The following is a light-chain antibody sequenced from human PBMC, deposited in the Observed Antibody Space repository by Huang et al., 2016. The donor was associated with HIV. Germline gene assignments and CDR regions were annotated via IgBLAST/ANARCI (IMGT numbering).Light chain of an antibody. Sequence: DIQMTQSPSSLSASVGDRVTITCRASQSISTYLNWYQQKPVKAPKLLIYSASSLQSGVPSRFSGSGSGTDFTLTINSLQPEDFATYYCQQSYSTPRRTFGQGTKVEMK. V-gene: IGKV1-39*01. J-gene: IGKJ1*01. CDR1: QSISTY. CDR3: QQSYSTPRRT. CDR2: SAS.